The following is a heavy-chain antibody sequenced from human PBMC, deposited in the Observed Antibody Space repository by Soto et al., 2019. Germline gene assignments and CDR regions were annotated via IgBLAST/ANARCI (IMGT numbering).Heavy chain of an antibody. Sequence: QVPLVQSGAEVKKPGSSVKVSCKASGGTFSSYAISWVRQAPGQGLEWMGGIIPIFGTANYAQKFQGRVTITADKSTSTAYMELSSLRSEDTAVYYCAREGSFRDIVAKSVGYFDYWGQGTLVTVSS. D-gene: IGHD5-12*01. J-gene: IGHJ4*02. CDR3: AREGSFRDIVAKSVGYFDY. V-gene: IGHV1-69*06. CDR2: IIPIFGTA. CDR1: GGTFSSYA.